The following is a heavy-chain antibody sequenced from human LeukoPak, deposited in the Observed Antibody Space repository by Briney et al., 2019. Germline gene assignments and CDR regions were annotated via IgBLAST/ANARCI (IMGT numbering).Heavy chain of an antibody. Sequence: GGSLRLSCAASGFTFSSNAMSWVRQAPGKGLEWVSSISSSSSYIYYADSVKGRFTISRDNAKNSLYLQMNSLRAEDTAVYYCARDPLKRAFDIWGQGTMVTVSS. CDR1: GFTFSSNA. CDR2: ISSSSSYI. CDR3: ARDPLKRAFDI. J-gene: IGHJ3*02. V-gene: IGHV3-21*01.